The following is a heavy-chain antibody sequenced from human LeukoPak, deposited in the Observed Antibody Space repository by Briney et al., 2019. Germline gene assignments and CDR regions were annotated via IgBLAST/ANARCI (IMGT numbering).Heavy chain of an antibody. D-gene: IGHD6-25*01. Sequence: GGSLRLSCVASGFTFSSNYINWVRQAPGKGLEWVSVIYSGGGTDYADSVRGRFTISRDNSKNTLYLQMNSLRAEDTAVYYCAKESSDFYFDYWGQGTLVTVSS. CDR3: AKESSDFYFDY. J-gene: IGHJ4*02. CDR2: IYSGGGT. V-gene: IGHV3-53*01. CDR1: GFTFSSNY.